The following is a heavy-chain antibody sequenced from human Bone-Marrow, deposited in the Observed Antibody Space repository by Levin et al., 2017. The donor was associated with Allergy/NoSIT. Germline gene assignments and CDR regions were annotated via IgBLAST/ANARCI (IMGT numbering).Heavy chain of an antibody. J-gene: IGHJ4*02. CDR3: ARSRTGPGDN. CDR2: FSYSGGA. V-gene: IGHV4-31*03. Sequence: SSETLSLTCTVSGDSITRAGYYWSWIRQHPGKGLEWVGFFSYSGGASYNPSLNSRVTISADTSNNQFSLKVSSVTAADTAIYYCARSRTGPGDNWGQGTLVTVSS. CDR1: GDSITRAGYY. D-gene: IGHD1-1*01.